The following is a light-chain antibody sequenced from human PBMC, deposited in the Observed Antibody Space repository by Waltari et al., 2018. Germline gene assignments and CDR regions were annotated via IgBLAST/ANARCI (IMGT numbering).Light chain of an antibody. CDR1: QSISSW. V-gene: IGKV1-5*03. Sequence: SVGDRVTITCRASQSISSWLAWYQQKPGTAPKLLIYKASTLESGVTSRFSGSGSGTEFTLTINSLQPDDFATYYCQQYNGYWTFGQGTKVEIK. CDR2: KAS. J-gene: IGKJ1*01. CDR3: QQYNGYWT.